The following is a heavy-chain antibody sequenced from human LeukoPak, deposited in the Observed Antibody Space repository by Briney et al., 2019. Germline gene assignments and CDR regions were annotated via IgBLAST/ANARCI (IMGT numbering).Heavy chain of an antibody. V-gene: IGHV3-23*01. CDR2: ISGSGGST. CDR1: GFTFSSYA. J-gene: IGHJ4*02. D-gene: IGHD4-17*01. Sequence: GGSLRLSCAASGFTFSSYAMSWVRQAPGKGLEWVSAISGSGGSTYYADSVKGRFTISRDNSKNTLCLQMNSLRAEDTAVYYCAKIYVSTTVNDDYWGQGTLVTVSS. CDR3: AKIYVSTTVNDDY.